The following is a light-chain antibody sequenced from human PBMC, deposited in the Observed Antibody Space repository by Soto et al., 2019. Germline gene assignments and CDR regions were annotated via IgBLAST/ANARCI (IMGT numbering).Light chain of an antibody. CDR1: SSDIGTYNY. Sequence: QSALTQPASVSGSPGQSITISCTGSSSDIGTYNYLSWYQQHPGKAPKLMIYEASDRPSGISNRFSGSKSGNTASLTISGLQAEDEADYYCSSYTSSGTHWVFGGGTQLTVL. V-gene: IGLV2-14*01. CDR3: SSYTSSGTHWV. CDR2: EAS. J-gene: IGLJ3*02.